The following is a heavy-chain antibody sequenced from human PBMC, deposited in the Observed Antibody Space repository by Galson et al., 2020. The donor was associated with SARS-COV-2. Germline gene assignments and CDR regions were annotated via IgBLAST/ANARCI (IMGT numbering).Heavy chain of an antibody. CDR2: IRYDGSNE. J-gene: IGHJ4*02. CDR1: GFAFSSYA. CDR3: AKDSQRGYNYGYYFDY. D-gene: IGHD5-18*01. V-gene: IGHV3-30*02. Sequence: GGSLRLSCAASGFAFSSYAMHWVRRAPGKGLEWVAFIRYDGSNEYYADSVKGRFTISRDNSKNTLFLQMNSLRAEDTAVYYCAKDSQRGYNYGYYFDYWGQGTLVTVSS.